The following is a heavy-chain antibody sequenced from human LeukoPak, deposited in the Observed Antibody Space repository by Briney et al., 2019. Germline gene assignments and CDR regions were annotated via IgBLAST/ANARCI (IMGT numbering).Heavy chain of an antibody. CDR1: GYSISSGYY. J-gene: IGHJ4*02. CDR3: ARLWGSGYYFDS. CDR2: IWHSGTT. Sequence: PSETLSLTCVVSGYSISSGYYWGWIRQPPGKGLEWIGSIWHSGTTYYNPSLKSRVTISVDTSNNQFSLTLSSVTAADTAVFYCARLWGSGYYFDSWGQGTLVTVSS. D-gene: IGHD7-27*01. V-gene: IGHV4-38-2*01.